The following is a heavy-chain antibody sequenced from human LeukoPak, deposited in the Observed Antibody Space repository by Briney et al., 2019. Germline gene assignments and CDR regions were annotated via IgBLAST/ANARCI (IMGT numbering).Heavy chain of an antibody. CDR3: ARERKHHRYYYYYMDV. V-gene: IGHV3-48*01. CDR1: GFTFSSYS. J-gene: IGHJ6*03. CDR2: ISSSSSTI. D-gene: IGHD1-14*01. Sequence: PGGSLRLSCAASGFTFSSYSMNWVRQAPGKGLEWVSYISSSSSTIYYADSVKGRFTISRDNAKNSLYLQMNSLRAEDTAVYYCARERKHHRYYYYYMDVWGKGTTVTVSS.